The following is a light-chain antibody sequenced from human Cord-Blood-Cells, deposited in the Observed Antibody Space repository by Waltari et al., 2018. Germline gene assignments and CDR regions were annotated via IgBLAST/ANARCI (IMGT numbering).Light chain of an antibody. CDR3: CSYAGSYTWV. V-gene: IGLV2-11*01. CDR1: SSDGGGYNY. Sequence: QSALTQPRSVSGSPGQSVTISCTGTSSDGGGYNYVSWYQQHPGKAPKLMIYDVSKRPAGVPDRFSVSKSGNTASRTISGLQAEDEADYYCCSYAGSYTWVFGGGTKLTVL. CDR2: DVS. J-gene: IGLJ3*02.